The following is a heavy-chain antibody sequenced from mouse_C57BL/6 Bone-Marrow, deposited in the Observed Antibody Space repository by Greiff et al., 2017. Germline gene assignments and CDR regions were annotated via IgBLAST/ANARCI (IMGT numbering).Heavy chain of an antibody. V-gene: IGHV1-39*01. CDR1: GYSFTDYY. J-gene: IGHJ4*01. CDR2: INPNNGTT. Sequence: VQLQQSGPELVKPGASVKISCKASGYSFTDYYMNWVKQSNGQSLEWIGVINPNNGTTSYNQKFKGKATLTVDQSSSTAYMQLNSLTSEDSAVYYCARGYDYDYDMDYWGQGTSVTVSS. CDR3: ARGYDYDYDMDY. D-gene: IGHD2-4*01.